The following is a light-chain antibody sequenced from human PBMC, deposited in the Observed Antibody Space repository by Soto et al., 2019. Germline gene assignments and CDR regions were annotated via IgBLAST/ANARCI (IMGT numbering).Light chain of an antibody. CDR3: AAWDDTLNGYV. Sequence: QSVLTQSPSASGTPGQRVTISCSGSSSNIGSNTVNWYQQLSGTAPKLLIYSNDQRPSGVPDRFSGSKSGTSASLAISGLQSEDEAGYYCAAWDDTLNGYVFGAGTKVT. J-gene: IGLJ1*01. V-gene: IGLV1-44*01. CDR2: SND. CDR1: SSNIGSNT.